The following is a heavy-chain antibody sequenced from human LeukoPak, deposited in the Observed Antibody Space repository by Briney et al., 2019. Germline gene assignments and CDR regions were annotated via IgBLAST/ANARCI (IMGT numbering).Heavy chain of an antibody. CDR3: ARGGGYCSSTSCRYYYYYMDV. CDR2: INHSGST. CDR1: GGSFSGNY. J-gene: IGHJ6*03. V-gene: IGHV4-34*01. Sequence: PSETLSLTCAVYGGSFSGNYWSWIRQPPGKGLEWIGEINHSGSTNYNPSLKSRVTISVDTSKNQFSLKLSSVTAADTAVYYCARGGGYCSSTSCRYYYYYMDVWGKGTTVTVSS. D-gene: IGHD2-2*01.